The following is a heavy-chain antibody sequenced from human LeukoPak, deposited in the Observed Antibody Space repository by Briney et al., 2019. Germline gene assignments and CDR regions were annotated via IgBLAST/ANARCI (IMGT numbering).Heavy chain of an antibody. D-gene: IGHD6-19*01. CDR2: IKEDGSEK. CDR3: ASQFWWAAVAGTTLDY. J-gene: IGHJ4*02. Sequence: GGSLRLSCAASGFTFSSYWMSWVRQAPGGGLEWVANIKEDGSEKYYVDSVKGRFTISRDNAKISLYLQMNSLRAEDTSVYYCASQFWWAAVAGTTLDYWGQGTLVTVSS. CDR1: GFTFSSYW. V-gene: IGHV3-7*05.